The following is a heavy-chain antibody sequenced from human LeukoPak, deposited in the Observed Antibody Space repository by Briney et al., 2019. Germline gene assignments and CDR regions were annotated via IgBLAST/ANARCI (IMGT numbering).Heavy chain of an antibody. D-gene: IGHD1-26*01. CDR2: ISYGGSNK. J-gene: IGHJ4*02. Sequence: PGGSLRLSCAASGFTFSSYAMHWVRQAPGKGLEWVAVISYGGSNKYYADSVKGRFTISRDNSKNTLYLQMNSLRAEDTAVYYCARDGSGSYPPMYYFDYWGQGTLVTVSS. V-gene: IGHV3-30*04. CDR3: ARDGSGSYPPMYYFDY. CDR1: GFTFSSYA.